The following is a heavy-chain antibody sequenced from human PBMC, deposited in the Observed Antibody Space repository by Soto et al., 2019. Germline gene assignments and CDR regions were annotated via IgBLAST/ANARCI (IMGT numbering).Heavy chain of an antibody. Sequence: SETLSLTCTVSGGSISSGGYYWSWIRQHPGKGLEWIGYIYYSGSTYYNPSLKSRVTISVDTSKNQFSLKLSSVTAADTAVYYCARGITMVRGVGLFYFDYWGQGPLVTVSS. J-gene: IGHJ4*02. V-gene: IGHV4-31*03. D-gene: IGHD3-10*01. CDR3: ARGITMVRGVGLFYFDY. CDR2: IYYSGST. CDR1: GGSISSGGYY.